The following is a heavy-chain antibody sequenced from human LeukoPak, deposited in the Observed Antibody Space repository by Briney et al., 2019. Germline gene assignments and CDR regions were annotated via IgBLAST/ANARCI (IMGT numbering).Heavy chain of an antibody. CDR3: ARGSYSFFDY. CDR2: ISSSSYM. CDR1: GITFISYG. V-gene: IGHV3-21*01. J-gene: IGHJ4*02. Sequence: LGGPLRLSCAASGITFISYGMHWTRPAPGHRLECVSFISSSSYMYYADSVKGRFTISRDNAKNSLYLQMNSLRAEDTDVYYCARGSYSFFDYWGQGTLVTVSS. D-gene: IGHD3-10*01.